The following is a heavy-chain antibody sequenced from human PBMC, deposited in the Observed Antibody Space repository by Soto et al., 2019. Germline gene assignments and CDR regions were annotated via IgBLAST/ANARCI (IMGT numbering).Heavy chain of an antibody. Sequence: QVQLVESGGGLVKPGGSLRLSCAASGFTFSDYYMSWIRQAPGKGLGWVSYISRRSSTLFYADSVKGRFTISRDNFKNSLSLQMNSLRAEDTAVYYCASGTNGAFFVYWGQGILVTVSS. J-gene: IGHJ4*02. CDR1: GFTFSDYY. CDR3: ASGTNGAFFVY. D-gene: IGHD2-8*01. V-gene: IGHV3-11*01. CDR2: ISRRSSTL.